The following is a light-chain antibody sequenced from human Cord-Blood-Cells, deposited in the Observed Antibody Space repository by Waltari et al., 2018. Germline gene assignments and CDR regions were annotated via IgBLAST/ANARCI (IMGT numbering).Light chain of an antibody. CDR1: QSVSSY. CDR3: QQRSNGPT. J-gene: IGKJ2*01. CDR2: DAS. V-gene: IGKV3-11*01. Sequence: EIVLTQSPATLSLSPGERATLPCRASQSVSSYLAWYQQKPGQAPRILSYDASNRATCIPARFIGSGSGTDFTLTISSLEPEDFAVYYCQQRSNGPTFGQGTKLEIK.